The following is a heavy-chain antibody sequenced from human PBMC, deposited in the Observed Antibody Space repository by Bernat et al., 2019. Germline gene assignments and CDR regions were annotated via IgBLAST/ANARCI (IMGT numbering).Heavy chain of an antibody. CDR2: ISSSDNTV. CDR3: AGGPGQNWYFDL. J-gene: IGHJ2*01. Sequence: EVQLVESGGGLVQPGGSLRLSCTASGFTLSIYEMNWVRQAPGKGLEWVSYISSSDNTVYYAESMKCRFTISGENGKNALYLQMNNLRVEDTAVYSCAGGPGQNWYFDLWGRGTLVTVSS. V-gene: IGHV3-48*03. CDR1: GFTLSIYE. D-gene: IGHD7-27*01.